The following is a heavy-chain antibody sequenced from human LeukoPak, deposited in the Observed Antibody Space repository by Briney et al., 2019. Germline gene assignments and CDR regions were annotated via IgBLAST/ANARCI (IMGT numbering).Heavy chain of an antibody. V-gene: IGHV1-2*04. CDR1: GYTFTGYY. CDR2: INPNSGGT. CDR3: ARDLMWSVISSTSWLGDYYYYMDV. J-gene: IGHJ6*03. Sequence: GASVKVSCKASGYTFTGYYMHWVRQAPGQGLEWMGWINPNSGGTNYAQKFQGWVTMTRDTSISTAYMELSRLRSDDTAVYYCARDLMWSVISSTSWLGDYYYYMDVWGKGTTVTVSS. D-gene: IGHD2-2*01.